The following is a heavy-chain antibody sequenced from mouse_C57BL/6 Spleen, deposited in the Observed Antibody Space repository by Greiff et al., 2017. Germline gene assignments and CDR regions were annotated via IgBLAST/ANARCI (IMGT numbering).Heavy chain of an antibody. CDR3: AGGPQQGGYYVY. Sequence: QVQLKQPGAELVKPGASVKMSCKASGYTFTSYWITWVKQRPGQGLEWIGDIYPGSGSTNYNEKFKSKATLTVDTSSSTAYMQLSSLTSEDSAVYYCAGGPQQGGYYVYWGQGTTLTVSS. CDR2: IYPGSGST. CDR1: GYTFTSYW. V-gene: IGHV1-55*01. J-gene: IGHJ2*01. D-gene: IGHD2-3*01.